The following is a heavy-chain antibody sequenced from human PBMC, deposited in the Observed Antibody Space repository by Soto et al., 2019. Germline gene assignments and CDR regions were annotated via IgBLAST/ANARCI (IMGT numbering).Heavy chain of an antibody. J-gene: IGHJ5*01. D-gene: IGHD3-16*01. CDR2: INSILGIS. CDR3: ARVPVRGMGVDS. CDR1: GGTFNSDT. V-gene: IGHV1-69*02. Sequence: QVQLVQSGAEVKEPGSSVKVSCKASGGTFNSDTINWVRQAPGQGLEWMGRINSILGISNYAQKFQGRIAITAEKSTKTGYMELSSMRSEDTAVYYCARVPVRGMGVDSWGQGILVPVSS.